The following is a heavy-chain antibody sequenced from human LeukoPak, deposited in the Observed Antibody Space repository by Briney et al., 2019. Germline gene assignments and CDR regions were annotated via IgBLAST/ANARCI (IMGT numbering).Heavy chain of an antibody. CDR2: ISPYNGNT. V-gene: IGHV1-18*01. CDR3: ARGEVRFGELWKYLTY. CDR1: DYTFTNYG. J-gene: IGHJ4*02. Sequence: AASVRVSCKASDYTFTNYGITWVRQAPGQGLEWMGWISPYNGNTNYAQKFQGRVTISTDTSTSTAYMELRSLRSDDTAVYYCARGEVRFGELWKYLTYWGQGTMVTVSS. D-gene: IGHD3-10*01.